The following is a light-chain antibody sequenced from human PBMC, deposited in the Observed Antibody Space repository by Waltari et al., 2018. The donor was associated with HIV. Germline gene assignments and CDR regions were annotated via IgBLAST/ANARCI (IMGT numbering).Light chain of an antibody. CDR3: ASYTRSGILL. Sequence: QSALTQPASVSGSPGKSITISCIGSSSDIGAYNFVSWYQQRPGKAPKLMIYEVRVRPPGSSNRFSGSKSGITASLTISGLQADDEADYYCASYTRSGILLFGGGTRLTVL. CDR2: EVR. V-gene: IGLV2-14*01. J-gene: IGLJ2*01. CDR1: SSDIGAYNF.